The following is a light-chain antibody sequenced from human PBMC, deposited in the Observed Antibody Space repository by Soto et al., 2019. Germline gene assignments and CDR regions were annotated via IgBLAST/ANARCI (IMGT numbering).Light chain of an antibody. CDR1: QSISTW. CDR3: QQYNSYPLT. J-gene: IGKJ4*01. CDR2: DAS. V-gene: IGKV1-5*01. Sequence: DIQMTQSPSTLSASVGDRVTITCRASQSISTWLAWYQQKPGKAPNLLIFDASSLESGVPSRFSGSVSGTEFTLTISSLQPDDFATYCCQQYNSYPLTFGGGTKVDI.